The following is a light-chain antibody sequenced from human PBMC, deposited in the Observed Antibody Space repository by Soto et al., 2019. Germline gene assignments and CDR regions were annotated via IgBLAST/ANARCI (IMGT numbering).Light chain of an antibody. J-gene: IGKJ1*01. CDR1: QSVSSSY. CDR2: GAS. V-gene: IGKV3-20*01. Sequence: EIVLTQSPGTLSLSPGERATLSCRASQSVSSSYLAWYQQKPGQAPRLLIYGASSRATGIPDRFSGSGSGTDFTLTISRLEPDDFAVYYCLQYDTAPRTFGQGTKVDIK. CDR3: LQYDTAPRT.